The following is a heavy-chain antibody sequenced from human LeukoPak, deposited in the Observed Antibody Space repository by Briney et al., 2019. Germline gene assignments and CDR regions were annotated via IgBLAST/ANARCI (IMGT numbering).Heavy chain of an antibody. J-gene: IGHJ3*02. Sequence: SVKVSCKASGGTFSSYAISWVRQAPGQGLEWMGGIIPIFGTANYAQKFQGRVTMTRDMSTSTVYMELSSLRSEDTAVYYCASGPPDAFDIWGQGTMVTVSS. CDR2: IIPIFGTA. CDR1: GGTFSSYA. CDR3: ASGPPDAFDI. V-gene: IGHV1-69*05.